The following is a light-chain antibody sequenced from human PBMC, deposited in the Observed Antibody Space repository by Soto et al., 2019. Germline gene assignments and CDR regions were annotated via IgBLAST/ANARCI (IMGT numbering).Light chain of an antibody. CDR1: QSINIW. V-gene: IGKV1-5*01. J-gene: IGKJ1*01. CDR2: LAS. Sequence: DIQMTQSPSTLSASVGDRVTITCRASQSINIWLAFYHQKPGRAPTLLIILASTLSSLVPSRFSGSCSGTDFTPPISSLQPDDFAAYYCQQYNDYWTFGQGTKVDIK. CDR3: QQYNDYWT.